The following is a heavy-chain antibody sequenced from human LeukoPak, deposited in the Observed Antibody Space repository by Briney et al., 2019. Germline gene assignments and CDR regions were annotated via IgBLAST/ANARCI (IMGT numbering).Heavy chain of an antibody. CDR2: IYHSGST. CDR3: ATYCSSTSCQSAQGAYYYYYMDV. D-gene: IGHD2-2*01. Sequence: TPSQTLSLTCTVSGGSISSGGYYWSWIRQPPGKGLEWIGYIYHSGSTYYNPSLKSRVTISVDRSKNQFSLKLSSVTAADTAVYYCATYCSSTSCQSAQGAYYYYYMDVWGKGTTVTVSS. V-gene: IGHV4-30-2*01. J-gene: IGHJ6*03. CDR1: GGSISSGGYY.